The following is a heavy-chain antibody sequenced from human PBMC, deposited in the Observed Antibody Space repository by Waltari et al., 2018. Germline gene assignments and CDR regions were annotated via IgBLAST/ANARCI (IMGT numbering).Heavy chain of an antibody. Sequence: EVQLVESGGGLVQPGGSLSLSCAASAFMFHNYAMSCVRQGPGKGLEWVSGSSGSGNKTYYAESVKGRFTISRDNSRNTLYLQINSLRAEDTAVYFCAKGRSSSRCDGFDMWGQGTRVTVSS. CDR3: AKGRSSSRCDGFDM. J-gene: IGHJ3*02. CDR2: SSGSGNKT. CDR1: AFMFHNYA. V-gene: IGHV3-23*04. D-gene: IGHD6-13*01.